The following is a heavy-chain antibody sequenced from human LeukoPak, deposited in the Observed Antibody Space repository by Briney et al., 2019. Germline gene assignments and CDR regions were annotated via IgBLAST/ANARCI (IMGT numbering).Heavy chain of an antibody. V-gene: IGHV4-34*01. J-gene: IGHJ5*02. Sequence: SETLSLTCAVYGGTFSGYYWSWIRQPPGKGLEWIGEINHSGSTNYNPSLKSRVTISVVTSKNQFSLKLSSVTAADTAVYYCARRRGYSGYGVLFPWGQGTLVTVSS. CDR2: INHSGST. D-gene: IGHD5-12*01. CDR1: GGTFSGYY. CDR3: ARRRGYSGYGVLFP.